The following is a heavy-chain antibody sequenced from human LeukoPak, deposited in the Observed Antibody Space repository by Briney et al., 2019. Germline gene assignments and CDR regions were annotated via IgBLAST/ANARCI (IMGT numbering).Heavy chain of an antibody. V-gene: IGHV4-4*02. D-gene: IGHD1-26*01. CDR1: GGSISSSNW. CDR2: IYHSGSA. CDR3: ARDEGGGSLDY. Sequence: SQTLSLTCAVSGGSISSSNWWSWVRQPPGKGLEWIGEIYHSGSANYNPSLKSRVTISVDKSRNQFSLKLCSVTAADTAVYYCARDEGGGSLDYWGQGTLVTVSS. J-gene: IGHJ4*02.